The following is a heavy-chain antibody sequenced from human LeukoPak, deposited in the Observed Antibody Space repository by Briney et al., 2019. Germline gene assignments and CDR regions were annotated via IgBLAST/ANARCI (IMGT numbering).Heavy chain of an antibody. CDR3: ARDSDSSGWLDYYMDV. CDR2: ISSSGDYK. J-gene: IGHJ6*03. D-gene: IGHD6-19*01. Sequence: GGSLRLSCAASGFTFSSYEMNWVRQAPGKGLEWVSAISSSGDYKYYADSVRGRFTVSRDNGKRSLYLQMNSLRVDDTAVYYCARDSDSSGWLDYYMDVWGRGTTVTIS. CDR1: GFTFSSYE. V-gene: IGHV3-21*06.